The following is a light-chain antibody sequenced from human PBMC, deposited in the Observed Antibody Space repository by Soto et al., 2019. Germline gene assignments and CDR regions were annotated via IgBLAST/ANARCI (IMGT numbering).Light chain of an antibody. J-gene: IGKJ4*01. CDR2: WAT. CDR3: HQYYITHLT. V-gene: IGKV4-1*01. CDR1: QSVLYSTNNKNY. Sequence: DIVMTQSPDSLAVSLGERATINCKSSQSVLYSTNNKNYLAWYQQKPGQPPKLLIYWATTRESGVPDRFSGSGSGTDFTLTISSLQAEDVAIYYCHQYYITHLTFGGGTKVEIK.